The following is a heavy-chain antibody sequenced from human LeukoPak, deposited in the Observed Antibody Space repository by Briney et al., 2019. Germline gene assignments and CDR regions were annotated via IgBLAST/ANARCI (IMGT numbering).Heavy chain of an antibody. V-gene: IGHV3-23*01. CDR1: GFTFNSYA. CDR3: AKAEEGDLSYYFDY. D-gene: IGHD3-10*01. CDR2: ISGSGGST. Sequence: TGGSLRLSCAASGFTFNSYAMSWVRQAPGKGLEWVSAISGSGGSTYYADSVKGRFTISRDNSKNTLYLQMNSLRAEDTAVYYCAKAEEGDLSYYFDYWGQGTLVTVSS. J-gene: IGHJ4*02.